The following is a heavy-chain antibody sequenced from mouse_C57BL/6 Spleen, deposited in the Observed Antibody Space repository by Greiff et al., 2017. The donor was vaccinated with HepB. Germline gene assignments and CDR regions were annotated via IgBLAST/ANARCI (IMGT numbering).Heavy chain of an antibody. D-gene: IGHD1-1*01. V-gene: IGHV1-26*01. CDR2: INPNNGGT. Sequence: EVKLQQSGPELVKPGASVKISCKASGYTFTDYYMNWVKQSHGKSLEWIGDINPNNGGTSYNQKFKGKATLTVDKSSSTAYMELRSLTSEDSAVYYCARRNYGSSYGYAMDYWGQGTSVTVSS. CDR1: GYTFTDYY. CDR3: ARRNYGSSYGYAMDY. J-gene: IGHJ4*01.